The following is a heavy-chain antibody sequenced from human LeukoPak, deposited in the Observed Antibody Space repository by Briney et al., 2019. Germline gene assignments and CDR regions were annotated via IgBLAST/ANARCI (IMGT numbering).Heavy chain of an antibody. V-gene: IGHV4-59*01. CDR1: GGSFSGYY. CDR2: IYYNWST. CDR3: ARAVVLYYDGSGDSTRFDY. J-gene: IGHJ4*02. D-gene: IGHD3-22*01. Sequence: SETLSLTCAVYGGSFSGYYWSWIRQPPGKGLEWIGDIYYNWSTNYTPSLKSRVTISLDTSKNQFSLKLRSVTAADTAMYDCARAVVLYYDGSGDSTRFDYWGQGTLVTVSS.